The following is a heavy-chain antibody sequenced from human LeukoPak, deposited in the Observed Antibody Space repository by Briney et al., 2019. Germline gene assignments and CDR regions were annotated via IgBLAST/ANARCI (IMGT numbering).Heavy chain of an antibody. D-gene: IGHD3-22*01. CDR1: GFTFSSYS. CDR2: ISGSGEFI. CDR3: ARDDSHGYHFFDS. V-gene: IGHV3-21*01. J-gene: IGHJ4*02. Sequence: GGSLRLPCAASGFTFSSYSMNWIRQAPGKGLEWVSSISGSGEFIYYGDSVKGRVTISRDNGKNSLYLQMNSVRPEDMAVYYCARDDSHGYHFFDSWGRGTLVTVSS.